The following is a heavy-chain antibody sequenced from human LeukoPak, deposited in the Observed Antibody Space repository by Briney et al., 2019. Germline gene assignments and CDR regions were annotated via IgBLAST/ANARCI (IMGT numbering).Heavy chain of an antibody. CDR3: VNLGYSD. CDR2: IKNDGSDK. Sequence: GGSLRLSCEAFGFSFSAAWTTWVRQAPGKGLEWVATIKNDGSDKYYVDSVKGRFTLSRDNAKNSVYLQMNSLRVEDTAVYYCVNLGYSDGGQGTLVTVSS. CDR1: GFSFSAAW. V-gene: IGHV3-7*01. D-gene: IGHD5-12*01. J-gene: IGHJ4*02.